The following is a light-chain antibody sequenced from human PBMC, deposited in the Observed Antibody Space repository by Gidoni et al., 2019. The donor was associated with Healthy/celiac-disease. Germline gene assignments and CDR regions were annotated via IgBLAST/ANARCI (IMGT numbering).Light chain of an antibody. CDR1: QSVSSSY. Sequence: EIVLTQSPGTLSLSPGERATLSCRASQSVSSSYLAWYQQKPGQAPRLLIYGASSRATGIPDRFSGSGSGTDFTLTISRLAPEDFAVYYCQQYGSSPGLFTFGPGTKVDIK. CDR3: QQYGSSPGLFT. CDR2: GAS. V-gene: IGKV3-20*01. J-gene: IGKJ3*01.